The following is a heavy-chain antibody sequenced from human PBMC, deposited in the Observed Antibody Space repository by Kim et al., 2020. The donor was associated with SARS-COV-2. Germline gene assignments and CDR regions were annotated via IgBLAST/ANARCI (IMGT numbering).Heavy chain of an antibody. J-gene: IGHJ3*02. CDR3: ARERGSDILTGGDAFDI. CDR2: IWYDGSNK. Sequence: GGSLRLSCAASGFTFSSYGMHWVRQAPGKGLEWVAVIWYDGSNKYYADSVKGRFTISRDNSKNTLYLQMNSLRAEDTAVYYCARERGSDILTGGDAFDIWGQGTMVTVSS. D-gene: IGHD3-9*01. V-gene: IGHV3-33*01. CDR1: GFTFSSYG.